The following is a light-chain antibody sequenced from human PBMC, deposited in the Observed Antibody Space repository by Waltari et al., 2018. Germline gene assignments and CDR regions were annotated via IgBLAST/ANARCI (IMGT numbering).Light chain of an antibody. Sequence: DIQMTQSPSTLSASVGDRVTITCRACQSISSWLAWYQQKPGKAPKLLIYKASTLESGVPSRFSGSGSGTEFTLTISSLQPDDFATYYCQQYHSYSLTFGGGTKVEIK. CDR1: QSISSW. CDR3: QQYHSYSLT. CDR2: KAS. J-gene: IGKJ4*01. V-gene: IGKV1-5*03.